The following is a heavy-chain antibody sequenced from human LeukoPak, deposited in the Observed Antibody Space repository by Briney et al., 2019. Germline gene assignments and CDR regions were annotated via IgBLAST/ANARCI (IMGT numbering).Heavy chain of an antibody. V-gene: IGHV6-1*01. J-gene: IGHJ6*02. Sequence: SQTLSLTCAISGDSVSSNSAAWNWIRQSPSRGLEWLGRTHYTSKWNNDYAVSVIGRITINPDISKNQFSLQLNSVTPEDTAVYYCVRDGGSLDVWGQGTTVTVSS. CDR1: GDSVSSNSAA. D-gene: IGHD3-16*01. CDR2: THYTSKWNN. CDR3: VRDGGSLDV.